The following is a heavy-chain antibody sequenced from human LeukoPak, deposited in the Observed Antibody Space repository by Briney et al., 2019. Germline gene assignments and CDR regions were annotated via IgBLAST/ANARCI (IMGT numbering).Heavy chain of an antibody. CDR2: IKQDGSEK. V-gene: IGHV3-7*01. D-gene: IGHD4-23*01. Sequence: PGGSLRLSCAASGFTFSSYWMSWVRQAPGTGLEWVAHIKQDGSEKYYVDSVKGRFTISRDNAKNSLYLQMNSLRAEDTAVYYCARDEEADYGGNTGGNAFDIWGQGTMVTVSS. J-gene: IGHJ3*02. CDR3: ARDEEADYGGNTGGNAFDI. CDR1: GFTFSSYW.